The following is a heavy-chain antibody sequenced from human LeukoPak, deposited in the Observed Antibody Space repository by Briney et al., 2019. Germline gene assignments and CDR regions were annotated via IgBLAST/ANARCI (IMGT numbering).Heavy chain of an antibody. CDR2: INPSGGST. CDR1: GYTFTSYY. D-gene: IGHD3-22*01. Sequence: ASVKVSCKASGYTFTSYYMHWARQAPGQGLEWMGIINPSGGSTSYAQKFQGRVTMTRDTSTSTVYMELSSLRSEDTAVYYCARPHSIYYDSSGYHYYFDYWGQGTLVTVSS. V-gene: IGHV1-46*01. J-gene: IGHJ4*02. CDR3: ARPHSIYYDSSGYHYYFDY.